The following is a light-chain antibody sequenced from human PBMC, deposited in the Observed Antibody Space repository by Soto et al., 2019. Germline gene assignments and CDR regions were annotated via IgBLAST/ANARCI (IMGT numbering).Light chain of an antibody. CDR1: QTISSY. CDR3: QQSSRTPWT. Sequence: DIQMTQSPSSLSASVGDRVTITCRARQTISSYLNWYQQKPGKAPKLLIYAASTLESGVPSRFSGNRSGTDFTLTISSLQPEDFAAYYCQQSSRTPWTCGQGTKVEIK. CDR2: AAS. V-gene: IGKV1-39*01. J-gene: IGKJ1*01.